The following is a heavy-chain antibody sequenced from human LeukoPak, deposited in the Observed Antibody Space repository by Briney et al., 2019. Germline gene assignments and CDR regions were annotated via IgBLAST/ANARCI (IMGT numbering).Heavy chain of an antibody. CDR2: ISSSSSYI. V-gene: IGHV3-21*01. J-gene: IGHJ4*02. Sequence: GGSLRLSCVVSGFTFSSYNFNWVRQAPGKGLEWVSSISSSSSYIYYADSVKGRFTISRDNAKNSLYLQMNSLRAEDTAVYYCASNKVVVISGVFDYWGQGTLVTVSS. D-gene: IGHD3-22*01. CDR1: GFTFSSYN. CDR3: ASNKVVVISGVFDY.